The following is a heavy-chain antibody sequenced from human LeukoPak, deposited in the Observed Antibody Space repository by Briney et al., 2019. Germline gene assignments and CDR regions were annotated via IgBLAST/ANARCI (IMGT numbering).Heavy chain of an antibody. CDR3: AKNSGTYFY. Sequence: PGGSLRLSCAASGFAFVDHGMTWVRQAPGKGLEWVSTISDSGESTYYTDSVKGRFTISRDNSENTVYLQMDSLRADDTAVYFCAKNSGTYFYWGRGTRVTVSS. J-gene: IGHJ4*02. V-gene: IGHV3-23*01. D-gene: IGHD1-26*01. CDR2: ISDSGEST. CDR1: GFAFVDHG.